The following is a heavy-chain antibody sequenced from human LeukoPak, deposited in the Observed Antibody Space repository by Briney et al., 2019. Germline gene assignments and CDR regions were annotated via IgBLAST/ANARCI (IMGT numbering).Heavy chain of an antibody. J-gene: IGHJ5*02. CDR2: IYTSGST. Sequence: SETLSLTCTASGGSISSYYWSWIRQPPGKGLEWIGYIYTSGSTNYNPSLKSRVTISVDTSKNQFSLKLSSVTAADTAVYYCARHGGTVTTPNNWFDPWGQGTLVTVSS. V-gene: IGHV4-4*09. CDR3: ARHGGTVTTPNNWFDP. D-gene: IGHD4-11*01. CDR1: GGSISSYY.